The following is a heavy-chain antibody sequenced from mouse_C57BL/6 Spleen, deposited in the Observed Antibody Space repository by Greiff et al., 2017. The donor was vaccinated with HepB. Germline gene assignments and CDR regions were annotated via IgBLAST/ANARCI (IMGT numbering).Heavy chain of an antibody. D-gene: IGHD2-3*01. J-gene: IGHJ4*01. V-gene: IGHV7-3*01. Sequence: EVMLVESGGGLVQPGGSLSLSCAASGFTFTDYYMSWVRQPPGKALEWLGFIRNKANGYTTEYSASVKGRFTISRDNSQSILYLQMNALRAEDSATYYCERSRWGDDGYYYAMDYWGQGTSVTVSS. CDR2: IRNKANGYTT. CDR1: GFTFTDYY. CDR3: ERSRWGDDGYYYAMDY.